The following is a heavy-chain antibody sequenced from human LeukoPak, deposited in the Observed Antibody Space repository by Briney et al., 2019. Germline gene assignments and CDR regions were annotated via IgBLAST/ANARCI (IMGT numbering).Heavy chain of an antibody. V-gene: IGHV1-24*01. CDR2: FDPEDGET. J-gene: IGHJ6*02. Sequence: GASVKVSCKVSGSTPIELSFLWVRQAPGKGLEWIGGFDPEDGETIHAQKFQGRVTMTEDTSTDTTYMELSSLGSEDTAVYYCATGGMSLSGSYYTNYYGMDVWGQGTKVTVSS. CDR1: GSTPIELS. D-gene: IGHD3-10*01. CDR3: ATGGMSLSGSYYTNYYGMDV.